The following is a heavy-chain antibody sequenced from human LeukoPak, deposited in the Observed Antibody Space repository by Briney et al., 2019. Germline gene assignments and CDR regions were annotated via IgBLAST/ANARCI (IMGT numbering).Heavy chain of an antibody. CDR1: GFTFNNYV. J-gene: IGHJ4*02. V-gene: IGHV3-23*01. CDR3: ARDYSGNYYKGFDY. CDR2: ISGSGGTT. Sequence: GGSLRLSCAASGFTFNNYVMSWVRQVPGKGLEWVSAISGSGGTTYYADSVKGRFTISSDNSKNTLYLQMNSLRAEDTAVYYCARDYSGNYYKGFDYWGQGTLVTVSS. D-gene: IGHD1-26*01.